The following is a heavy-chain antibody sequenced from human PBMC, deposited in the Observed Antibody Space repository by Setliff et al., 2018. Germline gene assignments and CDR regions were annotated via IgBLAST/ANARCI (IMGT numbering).Heavy chain of an antibody. CDR1: GYSFSDYG. J-gene: IGHJ3*02. Sequence: ASVKVSCKASGYSFSDYGISWVRQAPGQGLEWMGWISAYNGXTKYAQKLXXRVTMATDISTSTAYMELRSLRSDDTAVYYCARGGYSYGYDHGFDIWGQGTMVTVSS. CDR2: ISAYNGXT. D-gene: IGHD5-18*01. CDR3: ARGGYSYGYDHGFDI. V-gene: IGHV1-18*01.